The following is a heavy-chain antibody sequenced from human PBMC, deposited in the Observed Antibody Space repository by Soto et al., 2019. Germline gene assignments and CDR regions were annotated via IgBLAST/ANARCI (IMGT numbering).Heavy chain of an antibody. CDR1: GFTFSSYA. CDR3: AKVHSYDSSRYSIGAFDI. CDR2: ISGSGGST. J-gene: IGHJ3*02. Sequence: PGGSLRLSCAASGFTFSSYAMSWVRQAPGKGLEWVSAISGSGGSTYYADSVKGRFTISRDNSKNTLYLQMNSLRAEDTAVYYCAKVHSYDSSRYSIGAFDIWGQGTMVTVSS. V-gene: IGHV3-23*01. D-gene: IGHD3-22*01.